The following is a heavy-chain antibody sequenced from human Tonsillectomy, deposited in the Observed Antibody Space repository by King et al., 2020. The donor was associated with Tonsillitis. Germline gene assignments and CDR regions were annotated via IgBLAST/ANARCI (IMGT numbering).Heavy chain of an antibody. CDR2: IWYDGTHL. CDR3: VRVSVSTGGYYFDY. J-gene: IGHJ4*02. D-gene: IGHD2-8*01. CDR1: GFTFSNYG. V-gene: IGHV3-33*01. Sequence: QVQLVESGGGVVQPGRSLRLSCAASGFTFSNYGMHWVRQAPGKGLEWVALIWYDGTHLYYGDSVRGRFTISRDNLKNTLYLQMNSLRAEDTAVYYCVRVSVSTGGYYFDYWGQGTLVTVSS.